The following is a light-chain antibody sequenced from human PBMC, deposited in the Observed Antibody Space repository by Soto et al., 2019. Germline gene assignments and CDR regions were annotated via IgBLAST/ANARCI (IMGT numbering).Light chain of an antibody. CDR1: QTISRW. CDR3: HSRA. V-gene: IGKV1-5*01. CDR2: DAS. J-gene: IGKJ5*01. Sequence: DVQVTQTASTLSASVGDEVTITCRASQTISRWLAWYQQKPGRAPKLLIYDASTLESGVPSRFSGSGSETEFTLTISRLQPDDFAPYFCHSRAFGQGTRLEIK.